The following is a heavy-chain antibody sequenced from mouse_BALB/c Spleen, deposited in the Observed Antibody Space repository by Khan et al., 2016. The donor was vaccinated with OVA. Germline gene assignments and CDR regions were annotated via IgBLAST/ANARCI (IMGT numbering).Heavy chain of an antibody. CDR2: INTYTGEP. Sequence: QIQLVQSGHELKKPGETVKISCKASGYIFTNYGMNWVKQAPGKGLKWMGWINTYTGEPTYADDFKGRFAFSLETSASTAYLQINNLKNEDTATYFCARVGYNGTMDYWGQGTSVTVSS. J-gene: IGHJ4*01. D-gene: IGHD2-14*01. CDR1: GYIFTNYG. V-gene: IGHV9-3-1*01. CDR3: ARVGYNGTMDY.